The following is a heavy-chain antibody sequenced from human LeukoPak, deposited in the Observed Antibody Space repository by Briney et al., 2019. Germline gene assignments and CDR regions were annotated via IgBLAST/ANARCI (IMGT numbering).Heavy chain of an antibody. CDR3: ARDLFGYLDY. V-gene: IGHV4-59*01. Sequence: SETLSLTCTVSGGSISSYYWSWIRQPPGKGLEWIGYIYYSGSTNYNPSLKSRVTISVDTSKNQFSLKLSSVTAADTAVYYCARDLFGYLDYWGQGTLVTVSS. CDR2: IYYSGST. D-gene: IGHD3-10*02. CDR1: GGSISSYY. J-gene: IGHJ4*02.